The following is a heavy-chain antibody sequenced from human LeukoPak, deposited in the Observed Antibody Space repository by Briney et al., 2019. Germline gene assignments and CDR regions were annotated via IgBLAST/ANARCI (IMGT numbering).Heavy chain of an antibody. D-gene: IGHD3-22*01. CDR3: ARGMRSDYYDFTGLYYYYLDL. CDR2: IIPIFGST. V-gene: IGHV1-69*05. J-gene: IGHJ6*03. CDR1: AGSFSGQA. Sequence: SVKVSCKASAGSFSGQAITWVRQAPGQGLECLGRIIPIFGSTEYAQKFQGRVTITTDKSATTAYMELSSLRSDDTAVYYCARGMRSDYYDFTGLYYYYLDLWGKATMVTLSS.